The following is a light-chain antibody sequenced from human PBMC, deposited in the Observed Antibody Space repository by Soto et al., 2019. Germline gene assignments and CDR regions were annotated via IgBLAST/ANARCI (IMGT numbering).Light chain of an antibody. CDR1: QSVSSY. J-gene: IGKJ1*01. CDR3: QQCDTSPWT. Sequence: EIALTQSPATLSLSPGERATLSCRASQSVSSYLAWYQQKPGQAPRLLIYGASSRATGIPDRFSGSGSGTDFTLAISRLEPGDSAVYFCQQCDTSPWTFGQGTKVEIK. CDR2: GAS. V-gene: IGKV3-20*01.